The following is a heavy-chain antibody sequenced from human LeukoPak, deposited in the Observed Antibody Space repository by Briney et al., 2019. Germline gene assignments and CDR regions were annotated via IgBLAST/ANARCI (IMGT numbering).Heavy chain of an antibody. V-gene: IGHV3-7*01. Sequence: GGSLRLSCAASGFTFSDYWMSWVRQAPGQGLEWVANINQDASVSHYIDSVKGRFTISRDNAKNSLFLQMNRLRAEDTALYYWARRFGDYWARGTLVTVSS. D-gene: IGHD3-16*01. CDR2: INQDASVS. J-gene: IGHJ4*02. CDR3: ARRFGDY. CDR1: GFTFSDYW.